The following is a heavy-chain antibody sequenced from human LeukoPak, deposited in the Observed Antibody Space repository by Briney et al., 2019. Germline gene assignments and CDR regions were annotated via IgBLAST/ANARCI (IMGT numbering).Heavy chain of an antibody. CDR3: PTVYWYLDL. V-gene: IGHV3-15*01. CDR2: IKSKTDGGTT. Sequence: PGGSLRLSCAASGFTFINARMSCVPQAPGKRLEWVGLIKSKTDGGTTDYAAPVKGRFTISRDHSKNTLYLQMSSLKTEDTAVYYCPTVYWYLDLWGGSTLVSVSA. J-gene: IGHJ2*01. CDR1: GFTFINAR.